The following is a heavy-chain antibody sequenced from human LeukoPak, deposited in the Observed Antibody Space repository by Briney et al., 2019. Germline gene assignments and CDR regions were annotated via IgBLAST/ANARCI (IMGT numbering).Heavy chain of an antibody. CDR2: ISAYNGNT. V-gene: IGHV1-18*01. J-gene: IGHJ4*02. Sequence: ASVKVSCKASGYTFTSYGISWVRQAPGQGLEWMGWISAYNGNTNYAQKLQGRVTMTEDTSTDTAYMELSSLRSEDTAVYYCATPPLGYWGQGTLVTVSS. D-gene: IGHD3-16*01. CDR3: ATPPLGY. CDR1: GYTFTSYG.